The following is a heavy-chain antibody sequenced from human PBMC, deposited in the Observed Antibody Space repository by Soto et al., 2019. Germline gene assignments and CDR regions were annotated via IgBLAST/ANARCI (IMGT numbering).Heavy chain of an antibody. D-gene: IGHD2-15*01. V-gene: IGHV3-23*01. J-gene: IGHJ4*02. CDR2: ISGSGDNT. CDR3: ARWGRGTYFDC. Sequence: EVQLLDSGGGLVQPGGSLRLSCAASGFTFSSYDMNWVRQAPGKGLEWVSYISGSGDNTYYADSVKGRFTISRDNSKNTLYRQMDSLRTEYTAVYYWARWGRGTYFDCWGQGTLVTVSS. CDR1: GFTFSSYD.